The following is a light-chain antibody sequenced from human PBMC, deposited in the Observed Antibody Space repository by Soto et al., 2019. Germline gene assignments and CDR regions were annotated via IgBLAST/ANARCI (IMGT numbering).Light chain of an antibody. Sequence: QSALTQPASVSGSPGQSIAISCTGTSSDVGGHNYVSWYQQRPGKAPELIIYDVTNRPSGVSNRFSGSKSGNTASLTISGLQAEDEADYYCYSYTVATTRDGRVFGGGTKLTVL. CDR2: DVT. CDR1: SSDVGGHNY. V-gene: IGLV2-14*01. J-gene: IGLJ2*01. CDR3: YSYTVATTRDGRV.